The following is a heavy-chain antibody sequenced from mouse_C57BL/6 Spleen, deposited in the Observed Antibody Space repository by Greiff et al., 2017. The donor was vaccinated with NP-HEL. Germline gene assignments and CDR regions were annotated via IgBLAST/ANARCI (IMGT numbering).Heavy chain of an antibody. J-gene: IGHJ1*03. CDR1: GFTFTDYY. CDR2: IRNKANGSTT. V-gene: IGHV7-3*01. Sequence: EVKVVESGGGLVQPGGSLSLSCAASGFTFTDYYMSWVRQPPGKALEWLGFIRNKANGSTTEYSASVKGRFTISRDNSKSNLYLKRNALRAEESANYYCARYDYGYFDVWGTGTTVTVSS. CDR3: ARYDYGYFDV.